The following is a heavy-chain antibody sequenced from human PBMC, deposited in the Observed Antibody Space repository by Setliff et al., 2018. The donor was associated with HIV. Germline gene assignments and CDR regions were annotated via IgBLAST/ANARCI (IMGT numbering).Heavy chain of an antibody. J-gene: IGHJ6*02. D-gene: IGHD3-10*01. V-gene: IGHV3-23*01. CDR3: ARDYLYYNMYNGSPVYGMDV. CDR1: GFILSEYT. CDR2: IGGSGT. Sequence: PGGSLRLSCAGSGFILSEYTISWVRQTPGKGLEWVSAIGGSGTYYADSVKGRFTISRDKSKNTVFLQMNSLRVEDTAVYYCARDYLYYNMYNGSPVYGMDVWGQGTTVTVSS.